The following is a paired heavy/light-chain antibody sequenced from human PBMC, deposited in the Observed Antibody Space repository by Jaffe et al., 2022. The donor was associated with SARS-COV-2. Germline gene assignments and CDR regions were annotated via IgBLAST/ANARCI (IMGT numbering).Light chain of an antibody. CDR3: QQYYSTPLT. Sequence: DIVMTQSPDSLAVSLGERATINCKSSQSVLYSSNNENYLAWYQQKPGQPPKLLIYWASTRESGVPDRFSGSGSGTDFTLTISSLQAEDVAVYYCQQYYSTPLTFGPGTKVDIK. V-gene: IGKV4-1*01. CDR2: WAS. CDR1: QSVLYSSNNENY. J-gene: IGKJ3*01.
Heavy chain of an antibody. CDR1: GFTLSTYW. V-gene: IGHV3-74*01. CDR3: ARGLLMNTFDI. D-gene: IGHD2-8*01. CDR2: INSDGTTI. Sequence: EVQLVESGGGLVQPGGSLRLSCAVSGFTLSTYWMHWVRQVPGKGLVWVSRINSDGTTISHADSVKGRFTISRDNAKNTLYLQMNSLRVEDTAVYYCARGLLMNTFDIWGQGTMVTVSS. J-gene: IGHJ3*02.